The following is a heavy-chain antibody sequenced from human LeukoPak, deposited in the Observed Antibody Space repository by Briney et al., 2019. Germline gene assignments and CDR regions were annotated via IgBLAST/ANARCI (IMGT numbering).Heavy chain of an antibody. J-gene: IGHJ4*02. D-gene: IGHD6-13*01. Sequence: ASVKVSCKASRYTFTGYYMHWVRQAPGQGLEWMGWINPNSGGTNYAQKFQGRVTMTRDTSISTAYMELSRLGSDDTAVYYCARIAAAGWADYWGQGTLVTVSS. V-gene: IGHV1-2*02. CDR1: RYTFTGYY. CDR3: ARIAAAGWADY. CDR2: INPNSGGT.